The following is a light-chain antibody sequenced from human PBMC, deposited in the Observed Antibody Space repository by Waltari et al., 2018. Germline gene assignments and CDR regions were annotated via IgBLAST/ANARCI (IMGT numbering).Light chain of an antibody. CDR1: QAISNH. CDR2: DAT. Sequence: DIQMTQSPSSLSASVGDRVTITCQASQAISNHLNWYQHKPGNAPELLIFDATNLETGVPSRFSGSGSGTDFTLTIPSLQPEDFATYYCQQYDNLASFGGGTKVEIK. J-gene: IGKJ4*01. CDR3: QQYDNLAS. V-gene: IGKV1-33*01.